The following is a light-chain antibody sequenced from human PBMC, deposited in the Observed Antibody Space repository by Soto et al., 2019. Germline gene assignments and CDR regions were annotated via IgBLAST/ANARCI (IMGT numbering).Light chain of an antibody. V-gene: IGLV2-11*01. CDR1: STDVGAYNY. CDR2: DVS. CDR3: CSYAGSYNFFV. J-gene: IGLJ6*01. Sequence: QSALTQPRSVSGSPGQSVTISCTGSSTDVGAYNYVSWYQQQPGKAPKLMIYDVSIRPSGVTDRFSGSKSGNTASLTISGLQAEDDGDYYCCSYAGSYNFFVFGTGTQLTVL.